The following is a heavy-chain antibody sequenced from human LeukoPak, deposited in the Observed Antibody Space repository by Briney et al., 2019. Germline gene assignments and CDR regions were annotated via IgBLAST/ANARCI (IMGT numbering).Heavy chain of an antibody. CDR2: ISGSGGST. Sequence: GGSLRLSCAASGFTFSSYGMSWVRQAPGKGLEWVSAISGSGGSTYYADSVKGRFTISRDNSKNTLYLQMNSLRAEDTAVYYCAKGYCSSTSCYALSDYWGQGTLVTVSS. CDR3: AKGYCSSTSCYALSDY. J-gene: IGHJ4*02. D-gene: IGHD2-2*01. V-gene: IGHV3-23*01. CDR1: GFTFSSYG.